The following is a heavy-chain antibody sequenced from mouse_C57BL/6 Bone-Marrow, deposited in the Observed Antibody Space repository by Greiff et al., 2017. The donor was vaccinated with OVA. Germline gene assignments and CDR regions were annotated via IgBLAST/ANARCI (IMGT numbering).Heavy chain of an antibody. V-gene: IGHV14-4*01. Sequence: EVQLQQSGAELVRPGASVKLSCTASGFNIKDDYMRWVKQRPEQGLEWIGWIDPENGDTEYASMFQGKATITADTSSNTAYLQRSSMASEDTAVDYCTSTMVTTSDYWGQGTTLTVSS. J-gene: IGHJ2*01. CDR1: GFNIKDDY. CDR3: TSTMVTTSDY. D-gene: IGHD2-2*01. CDR2: IDPENGDT.